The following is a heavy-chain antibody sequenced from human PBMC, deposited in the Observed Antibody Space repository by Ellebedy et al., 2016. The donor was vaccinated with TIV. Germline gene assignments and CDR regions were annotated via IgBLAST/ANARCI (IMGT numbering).Heavy chain of an antibody. CDR2: ISYDGSNK. D-gene: IGHD3-16*02. Sequence: PGGSLRLSCAASGFTFSSYGMHWVRQAPGQGLEWVAIISYDGSNKYYADSVKGRFTISRDNSKNTLYLQMNSLRAEDTAVYYCARDQRGVIVNLFDYWGQGTLVTVSS. CDR3: ARDQRGVIVNLFDY. CDR1: GFTFSSYG. V-gene: IGHV3-30*03. J-gene: IGHJ4*02.